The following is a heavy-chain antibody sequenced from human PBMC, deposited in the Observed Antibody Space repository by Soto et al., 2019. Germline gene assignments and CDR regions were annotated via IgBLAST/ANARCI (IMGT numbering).Heavy chain of an antibody. J-gene: IGHJ4*02. D-gene: IGHD2-15*01. V-gene: IGHV3-33*01. CDR1: GFTFSSYG. CDR3: AREAYCSGGSCPHYFDY. CDR2: IWYDGSNK. Sequence: GGSLRLSCAASGFTFSSYGMHWVRQAPGKGLEWVAVIWYDGSNKYYADSVKGRFTISRDNSKNTLYLQMNSLRAEDTAVYYCAREAYCSGGSCPHYFDYWGQGTLVTVSS.